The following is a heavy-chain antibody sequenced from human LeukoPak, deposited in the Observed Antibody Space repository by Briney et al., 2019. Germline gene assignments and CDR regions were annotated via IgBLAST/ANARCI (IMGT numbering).Heavy chain of an antibody. D-gene: IGHD3-22*01. CDR1: GFTFSNYE. CDR3: ARGNYDSSGYPTVY. CDR2: ISGSGTTI. V-gene: IGHV3-48*03. Sequence: GGSLRLSCAASGFTFSNYEMNWVRQAPGKGLEWVSYISGSGTTIYYADSVKGRFTISRDNAKNSLYLQMNSLRAEDTAVYYCARGNYDSSGYPTVYWGQGTLVTVSS. J-gene: IGHJ4*02.